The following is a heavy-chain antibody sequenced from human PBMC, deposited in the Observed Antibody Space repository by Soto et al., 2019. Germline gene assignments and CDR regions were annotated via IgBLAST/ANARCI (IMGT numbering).Heavy chain of an antibody. CDR1: GGSISSGDYY. CDR3: ARARRYTSSWYWFDP. D-gene: IGHD6-13*01. V-gene: IGHV4-31*03. J-gene: IGHJ5*02. Sequence: TLSLTCTVSGGSISSGDYYWSWIRQHPGKGLEWIGYIYCGGSTNYNPSLKSRVTMSVDTTKNQFSLKLTSVTAADTAVYYCARARRYTSSWYWFDPWGQGTLVTVSS. CDR2: IYCGGST.